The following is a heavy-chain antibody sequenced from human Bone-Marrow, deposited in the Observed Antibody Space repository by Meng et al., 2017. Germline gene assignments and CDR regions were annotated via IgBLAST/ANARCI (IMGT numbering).Heavy chain of an antibody. CDR3: ARRESDDSTGYDY. V-gene: IGHV1-2*06. CDR1: GYTFTGYY. Sequence: ASVKVSCMASGYTFTGYYIHWVRQAPGQGLDWMGRINHNSGVTNYAQRFQGRVTMTRDTSISTAYMELSWLTSDDTAVYYCARRESDDSTGYDYWGQGTLVTVSS. CDR2: INHNSGVT. D-gene: IGHD3-22*01. J-gene: IGHJ4*02.